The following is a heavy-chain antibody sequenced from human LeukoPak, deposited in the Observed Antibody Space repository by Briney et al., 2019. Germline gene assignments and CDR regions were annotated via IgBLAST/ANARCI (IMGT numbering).Heavy chain of an antibody. CDR2: INPSGGST. D-gene: IGHD3-9*01. CDR3: ARDGPFRPPDGFSGDILTGYYLAEGY. V-gene: IGHV1-46*01. J-gene: IGHJ4*02. CDR1: GFTFTSYY. Sequence: GGSLRLSCAASGFTFTSYYMHWVRQAPGQGLEWMGIINPSGGSTSYAQKLQGRVTMTTDTSTSTAYMELRSLRSDDTAVYYCARDGPFRPPDGFSGDILTGYYLAEGYWGQGTLVTVSS.